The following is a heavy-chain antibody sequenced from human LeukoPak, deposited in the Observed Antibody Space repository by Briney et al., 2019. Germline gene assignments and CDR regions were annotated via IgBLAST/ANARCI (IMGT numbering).Heavy chain of an antibody. D-gene: IGHD3-22*01. CDR3: CYYDSSGVVN. CDR1: GFTFSAYG. Sequence: PGGSLRLSCAASGFTFSAYGMHWVRQAPGKGLEWVAVISYDGSSKYYADSVKGRFTISRDNSKNTLYLQMNSLRAEDTAVYYCCYYDSSGVVNWGQGTLVTVSS. CDR2: ISYDGSSK. J-gene: IGHJ4*02. V-gene: IGHV3-30*03.